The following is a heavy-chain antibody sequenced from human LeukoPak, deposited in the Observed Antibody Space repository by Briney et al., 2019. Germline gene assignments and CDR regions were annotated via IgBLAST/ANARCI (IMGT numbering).Heavy chain of an antibody. V-gene: IGHV3-23*01. CDR3: AKDLKKTHLKPGYYYYGMDV. J-gene: IGHJ6*02. Sequence: PGGSLRLSCEISGFTFSRYAMTWVRQAPGKGLEWVSTIGGLGESTNYGDSVKGRFTISRDNSKNTLYLQMNSLRAEDTALYYCAKDLKKTHLKPGYYYYGMDVWGQGTTVTVSS. CDR2: IGGLGEST. CDR1: GFTFSRYA.